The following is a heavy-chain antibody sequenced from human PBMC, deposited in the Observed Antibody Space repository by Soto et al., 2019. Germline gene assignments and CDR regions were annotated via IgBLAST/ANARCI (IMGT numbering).Heavy chain of an antibody. Sequence: GGSLRLSCAASGFPFSGSAMHWVRQASGKGLEWVGRIRSKANSYATAYAASVKGRFTISRDNSKNTLYLQMSSLRAEDTAVYYCAKEGTYTMPRSYFDYWGQGT. CDR3: AKEGTYTMPRSYFDY. CDR2: IRSKANSYAT. J-gene: IGHJ4*02. CDR1: GFPFSGSA. V-gene: IGHV3-73*01. D-gene: IGHD2-2*02.